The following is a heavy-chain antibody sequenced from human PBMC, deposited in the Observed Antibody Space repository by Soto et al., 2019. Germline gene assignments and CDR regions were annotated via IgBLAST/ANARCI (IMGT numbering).Heavy chain of an antibody. CDR2: ISAYNGNT. D-gene: IGHD1-1*01. Sequence: GASVKVSCKASGYTFTSYDISWARQAPGQGLEWMGWISAYNGNTNYAQKLRGRVTMTTDTSTSTAYMELRSLRSDDTAVYYCARGETTGTTGPYYYYGMDVWGQGTTVTVSS. CDR1: GYTFTSYD. V-gene: IGHV1-18*04. CDR3: ARGETTGTTGPYYYYGMDV. J-gene: IGHJ6*02.